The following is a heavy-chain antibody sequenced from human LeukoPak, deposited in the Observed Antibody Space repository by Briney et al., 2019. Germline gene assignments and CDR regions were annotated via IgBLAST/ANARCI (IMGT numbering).Heavy chain of an antibody. V-gene: IGHV4-34*01. CDR3: ARTGDWSYFDY. Sequence: SETLSLTCAVYGGSFSGYYWSWIRQSPGKGLEWIGEIYHSGSTNYNPSLKSRVTISVDKSKNQFSLKLSSVTAADTAVYYCARTGDWSYFDYWGQGTLVTVSS. J-gene: IGHJ4*02. D-gene: IGHD2-21*02. CDR1: GGSFSGYY. CDR2: IYHSGST.